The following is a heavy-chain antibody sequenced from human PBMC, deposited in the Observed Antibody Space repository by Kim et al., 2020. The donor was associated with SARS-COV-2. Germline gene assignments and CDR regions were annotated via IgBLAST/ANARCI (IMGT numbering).Heavy chain of an antibody. CDR3: ARDGGFCSGGSCYSVGWFDP. J-gene: IGHJ5*02. Sequence: SETLSLTCTVSGGSISSYYWSWIRQPVGKGLEWIGRIYTSGSTNYNPSLKSRVTMSVDTSKNQFSLKLSSVTAADTAVYYCARDGGFCSGGSCYSVGWFDPWGQGTLVTVSS. V-gene: IGHV4-4*07. D-gene: IGHD2-15*01. CDR1: GGSISSYY. CDR2: IYTSGST.